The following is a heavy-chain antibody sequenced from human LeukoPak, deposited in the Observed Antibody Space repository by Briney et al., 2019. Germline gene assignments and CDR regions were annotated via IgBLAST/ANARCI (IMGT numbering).Heavy chain of an antibody. V-gene: IGHV3-53*01. D-gene: IGHD2-21*02. J-gene: IGHJ4*02. Sequence: GGSLRLSCAASGFTVSSNYMSWVRQAPGKGLEWVSAIYSGGSTYYADSVKGRFTISRDNSKNTLYLQMNSLRAEDTAVYYCARGALGGDLDYWGQGTLVTVSS. CDR3: ARGALGGDLDY. CDR1: GFTVSSNY. CDR2: IYSGGST.